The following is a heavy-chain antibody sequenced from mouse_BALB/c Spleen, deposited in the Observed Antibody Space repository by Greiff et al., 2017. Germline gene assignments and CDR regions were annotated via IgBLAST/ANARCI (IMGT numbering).Heavy chain of an antibody. CDR2: IWTGGGT. V-gene: IGHV2-9-2*01. Sequence: VKLVESGPGLVAPSQSLSITCTVSGFSLTSYDISWIRQPPGKGLEWLGVIWTGGGTNYNSAFMSRLSISKDNSKSQVFLKMNSLQTDDTAIYYCVRDPNSFAYWGQGTLVTVSA. CDR3: VRDPNSFAY. J-gene: IGHJ3*01. CDR1: GFSLTSYD.